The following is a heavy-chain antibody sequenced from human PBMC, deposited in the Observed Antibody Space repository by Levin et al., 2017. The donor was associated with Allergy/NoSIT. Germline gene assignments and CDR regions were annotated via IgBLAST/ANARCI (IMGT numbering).Heavy chain of an antibody. V-gene: IGHV3-73*01. D-gene: IGHD3-22*01. CDR1: GFTFSGSA. CDR2: IRSKANSYAT. J-gene: IGHJ4*02. Sequence: GGSLRLSCAASGFTFSGSAMHWVRQASGKGLEWVGRIRSKANSYATAYAASVKGRFTISRDDSKNTAYLQMNSLKTEDTAVYYCTRSVKTYYYDSSGYFNYWGQGTLVTVS. CDR3: TRSVKTYYYDSSGYFNY.